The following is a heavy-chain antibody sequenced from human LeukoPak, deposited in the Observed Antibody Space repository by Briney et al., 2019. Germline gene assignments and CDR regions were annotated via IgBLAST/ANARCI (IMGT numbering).Heavy chain of an antibody. V-gene: IGHV4-31*03. J-gene: IGHJ5*02. CDR3: ARTYSYNYGDYAWLDP. CDR2: IYYSGST. Sequence: PSQTLSLTCTVSGGSISSGGYYWSWIRQHPGKGLEWIGYIYYSGSTYYNPSLKSRVTISVDTSKNQFSLKLSSVTAADTAVYYCARTYSYNYGDYAWLDPWGQGTLVTVSS. D-gene: IGHD4-17*01. CDR1: GGSISSGGYY.